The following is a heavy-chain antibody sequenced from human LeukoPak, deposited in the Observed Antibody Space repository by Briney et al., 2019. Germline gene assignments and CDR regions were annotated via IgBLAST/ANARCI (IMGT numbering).Heavy chain of an antibody. D-gene: IGHD2-2*01. CDR3: ARVVPDPPYYYYYMDV. V-gene: IGHV3-48*03. CDR1: GFTFSSYE. J-gene: IGHJ6*03. Sequence: GSLILSCAASGFTFSSYEMNWVRQAPGKGLEWVSYISSSGSTIYYADSVKGRFTISRGNAKNSLYLQMNSLRAEDTAVYYCARVVPDPPYYYYYMDVWGKGTTVTISS. CDR2: ISSSGSTI.